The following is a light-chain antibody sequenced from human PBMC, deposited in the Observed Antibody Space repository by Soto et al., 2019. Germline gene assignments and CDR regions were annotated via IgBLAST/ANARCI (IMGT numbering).Light chain of an antibody. CDR2: GAS. Sequence: EIVMTQSPATLSVSPGERVTLSCRASQSVSGHLAWYQQKPGQAPRLIISGASTRATGVPARFSGRGSGTEFTLTIRGLEPEDSGIYHCHQHGGSPETFGQGTKLEIK. CDR1: QSVSGH. J-gene: IGKJ1*01. CDR3: HQHGGSPET. V-gene: IGKV3D-15*02.